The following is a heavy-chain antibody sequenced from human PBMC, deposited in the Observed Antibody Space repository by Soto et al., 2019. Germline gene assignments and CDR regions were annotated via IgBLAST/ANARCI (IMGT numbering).Heavy chain of an antibody. D-gene: IGHD3-3*01. V-gene: IGHV2-5*02. J-gene: IGHJ5*02. Sequence: SGPTLVNPTQTLTLTCTFSGFSLSTSGVGVGWIRQPPGKALEWLALIYWDDDKRYSPSLKSRLTITKDTSKNQVVLTMTNMDPVDTATYYCAHRPGDFLSEGNWFDPWGQGTLVTVSS. CDR1: GFSLSTSGVG. CDR3: AHRPGDFLSEGNWFDP. CDR2: IYWDDDK.